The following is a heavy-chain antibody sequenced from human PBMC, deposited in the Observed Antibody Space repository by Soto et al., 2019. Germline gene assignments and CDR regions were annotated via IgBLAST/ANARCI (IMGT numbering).Heavy chain of an antibody. CDR1: GFTFSSCA. V-gene: IGHV3-30*18. Sequence: QVQLVESGGGVVQPGRSLRLSCVASGFTFSSCAMHWVRQVPGKGLEWLAVVTHDGTLYPYADSVKGRFSISSDNSRKTLYLQTNGLRPEDTAVYYCVKDRSDTWSFDYWGQGTLVTVSS. CDR2: VTHDGTLY. D-gene: IGHD2-8*02. J-gene: IGHJ4*02. CDR3: VKDRSDTWSFDY.